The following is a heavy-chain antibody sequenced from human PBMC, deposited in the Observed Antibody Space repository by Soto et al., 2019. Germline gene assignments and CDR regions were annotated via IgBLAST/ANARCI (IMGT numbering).Heavy chain of an antibody. J-gene: IGHJ4*02. D-gene: IGHD3-16*01. CDR3: ARTAPMDAGDKYYYDF. CDR2: IIPFFGTA. V-gene: IGHV1-69*01. Sequence: QVQLVQSGAEVKKTGSSMKVSCKASGGTFNTFGISWVRQAPGQGLEWMGGIIPFFGTAKYSQKFEDRITITADESTNTVYMDLRSLTSEDTAIYYCARTAPMDAGDKYYYDFWGQGALVTVSS. CDR1: GGTFNTFG.